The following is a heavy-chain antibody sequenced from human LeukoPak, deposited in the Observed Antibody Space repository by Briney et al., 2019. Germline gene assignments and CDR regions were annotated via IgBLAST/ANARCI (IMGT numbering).Heavy chain of an antibody. Sequence: SETLSLTFSVSGGSISSSSYYWGWIRPPPGKGLEWIGRFYYSGSTYYNPSLKSRVTIPVDTSKNHFSLKMTSVTAADTAVYYCARDASYYYDSSGSPPFDFGGHGTLVTVSA. CDR2: FYYSGST. V-gene: IGHV4-39*07. CDR1: GGSISSSSYY. J-gene: IGHJ4*01. D-gene: IGHD3-22*01. CDR3: ARDASYYYDSSGSPPFDF.